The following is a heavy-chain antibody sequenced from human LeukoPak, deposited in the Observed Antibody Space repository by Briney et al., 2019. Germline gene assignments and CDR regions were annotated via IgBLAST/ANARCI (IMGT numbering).Heavy chain of an antibody. V-gene: IGHV4-4*07. CDR1: GGSISSYY. J-gene: IGHJ4*02. D-gene: IGHD2-15*01. Sequence: SETLSLTCTVSGGSISSYYWSWIRQPAGKGLEWIRRIYTSGSTNYNPSLKSRVTMSVDTSKNQFSLKLSSVTAADTAVYYCARTPRYCSGGSCDWDDYWGQGTLVTVSS. CDR2: IYTSGST. CDR3: ARTPRYCSGGSCDWDDY.